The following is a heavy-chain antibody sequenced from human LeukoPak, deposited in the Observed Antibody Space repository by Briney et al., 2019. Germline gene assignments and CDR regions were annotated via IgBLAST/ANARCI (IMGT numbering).Heavy chain of an antibody. V-gene: IGHV3-23*01. Sequence: GGSLRLSCAASGFTFSSYAMSWVRQAPGKGLEWVSAISGSGGSTYYADSVKGRFTISRDNAKNSLYLQMNSLRAEDTAVYYCASLPWLVRWVYYWGQGTLVTVSS. CDR1: GFTFSSYA. D-gene: IGHD6-19*01. CDR2: ISGSGGST. CDR3: ASLPWLVRWVYY. J-gene: IGHJ4*02.